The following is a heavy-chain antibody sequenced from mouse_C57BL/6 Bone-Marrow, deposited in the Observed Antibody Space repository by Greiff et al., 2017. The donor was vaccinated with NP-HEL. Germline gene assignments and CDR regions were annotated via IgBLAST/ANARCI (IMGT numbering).Heavy chain of an antibody. CDR3: ARFGYYGYGDWYFDV. V-gene: IGHV1-76*01. J-gene: IGHJ1*03. CDR2: IYPGSGNT. CDR1: GYTFTDYY. Sequence: VQLQESGAELVRPGASVKLSCKASGYTFTDYYINWVKQRPGQGLEWIARIYPGSGNTYYNEKFKGKATLTAEKSSSTAYMQLSSLTSEDSAVYFCARFGYYGYGDWYFDVWGTGTTVTVSS. D-gene: IGHD2-2*01.